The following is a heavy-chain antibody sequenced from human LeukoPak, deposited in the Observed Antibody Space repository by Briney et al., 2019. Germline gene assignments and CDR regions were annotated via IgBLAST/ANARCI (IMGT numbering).Heavy chain of an antibody. CDR3: ARRHHNWDY. Sequence: SETLSLTCTVSGGSIGSDYWSWIRQPPGKGLEWIGYIYYGGIANYTPSLKSRLTISLDTSENQFSLKLNSVTAADTAVYYCARRHHNWDYWGQGTLVTVSS. V-gene: IGHV4-59*08. J-gene: IGHJ4*02. D-gene: IGHD5-24*01. CDR1: GGSIGSDY. CDR2: IYYGGIA.